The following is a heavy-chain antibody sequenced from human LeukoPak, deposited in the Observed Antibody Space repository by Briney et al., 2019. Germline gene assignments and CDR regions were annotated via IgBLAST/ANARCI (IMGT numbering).Heavy chain of an antibody. J-gene: IGHJ6*03. V-gene: IGHV1-69*13. D-gene: IGHD3-22*01. Sequence: GASVKVSCKASGGTFSSYAISWVRQAPGQGLEWMGGIIPIFGTANYAQKFQGRVTITADESTSTAYMELSSLRSEDTAVYYCARGGRYYDSSGYYPPPYYYYMDVWGKGTTVTVSS. CDR2: IIPIFGTA. CDR3: ARGGRYYDSSGYYPPPYYYYMDV. CDR1: GGTFSSYA.